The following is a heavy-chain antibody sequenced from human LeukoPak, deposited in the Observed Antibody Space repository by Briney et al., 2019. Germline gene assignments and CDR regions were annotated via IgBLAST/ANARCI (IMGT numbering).Heavy chain of an antibody. CDR1: GFTFSTYS. CDR3: AREVAEAFDY. V-gene: IGHV3-21*01. Sequence: PGGSLRLSCAASGFTFSTYSTNWVRQAPGKGLEWVSSIGGSSSSIYYADSVKGRFTISRDNAKNSLYLQMNSLRAEDTAVYYCAREVAEAFDYWGQGTLVTVSS. D-gene: IGHD6-19*01. J-gene: IGHJ4*02. CDR2: IGGSSSSI.